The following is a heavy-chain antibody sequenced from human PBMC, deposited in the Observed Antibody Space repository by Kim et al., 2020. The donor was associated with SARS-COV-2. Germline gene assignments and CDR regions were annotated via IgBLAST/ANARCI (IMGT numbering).Heavy chain of an antibody. J-gene: IGHJ3*02. CDR2: IRGSGGST. CDR3: AKDLLMGSIVVVVALKAGAFDI. Sequence: GGSLRLSCAASGFTFSSFAMSWVRQAPGKGLEWVSAIRGSGGSTYYADSVKGRFTISRDNSKNTLYLQMNSLRAEDTAVYYCAKDLLMGSIVVVVALKAGAFDIWGQGTMVTVSS. D-gene: IGHD2-15*01. CDR1: GFTFSSFA. V-gene: IGHV3-23*01.